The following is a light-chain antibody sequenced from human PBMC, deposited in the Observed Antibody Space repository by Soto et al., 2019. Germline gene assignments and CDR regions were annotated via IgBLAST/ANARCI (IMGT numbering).Light chain of an antibody. CDR3: QVWDISTDPNYV. Sequence: SYELTQSPSVSVAPGQTATITCGGNNIGSKTVHWYQLRPGQAPVLLLYDDRDRPSGIPERFSGSNSGNTATLTISRVEAGDEADYYCQVWDISTDPNYVFGPGTKLTVL. V-gene: IGLV3-21*02. J-gene: IGLJ1*01. CDR2: DDR. CDR1: NIGSKT.